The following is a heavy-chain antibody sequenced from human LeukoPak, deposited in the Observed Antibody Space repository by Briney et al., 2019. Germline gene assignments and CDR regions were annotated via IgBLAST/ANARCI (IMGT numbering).Heavy chain of an antibody. J-gene: IGHJ4*02. CDR1: AYTFTSYG. CDR2: INAGNGNT. V-gene: IGHV1-3*01. D-gene: IGHD3-9*01. CDR3: ARPRRYFDWSPGY. Sequence: AAVEVSCKASAYTFTSYGMHWVRQAPGQRGEWMGWINAGNGNTKYSQKFQGRVTITRDTSASTAYMELSSLRSEDTAVYYCARPRRYFDWSPGYWGQGTLVTVSS.